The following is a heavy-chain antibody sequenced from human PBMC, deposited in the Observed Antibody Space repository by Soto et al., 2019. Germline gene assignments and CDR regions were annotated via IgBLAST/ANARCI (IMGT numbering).Heavy chain of an antibody. Sequence: SETLSLTCAVSGGSISSGGYSWSWIRQPPGKGLEWIGYIYHSGSTYYNPSLKSRVTISVDRSKNQFSLKLSSVTAADTAVFYCASLTHCKPPSGYFDFWGQGPLVPVSS. D-gene: IGHD2-15*01. CDR3: ASLTHCKPPSGYFDF. V-gene: IGHV4-30-2*01. CDR1: GGSISSGGYS. J-gene: IGHJ4*02. CDR2: IYHSGST.